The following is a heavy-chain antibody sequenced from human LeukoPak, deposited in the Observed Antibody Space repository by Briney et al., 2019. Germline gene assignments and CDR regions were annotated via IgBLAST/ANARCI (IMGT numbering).Heavy chain of an antibody. CDR2: ISSSGSTI. Sequence: PGGSLRLSCAASGFTFSSYEMNWVRRAPGKGLEWVSYISSSGSTIYYADSVKGRFTISRDNAKNSLYLQMNSLRAEDTAVYYWAELGITMIGGVWGKRTTVTISS. V-gene: IGHV3-48*03. J-gene: IGHJ6*04. CDR1: GFTFSSYE. CDR3: AELGITMIGGV. D-gene: IGHD3-10*02.